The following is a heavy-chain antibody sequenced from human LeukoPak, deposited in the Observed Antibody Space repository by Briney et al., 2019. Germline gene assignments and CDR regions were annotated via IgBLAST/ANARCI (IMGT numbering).Heavy chain of an antibody. D-gene: IGHD1-26*01. CDR2: VGGNGGST. V-gene: IGHV3-23*01. CDR1: GFTFNTYA. Sequence: GGSLRLSCAASGFTFNTYAMSWVRQAPGKGLEWVSTVGGNGGSTYYADSVKGRFNISRDNPKNTLYLQMNTLRAEDTAVYYCAKGYSGSYRSYFDSWGQGSLVTVSS. J-gene: IGHJ4*02. CDR3: AKGYSGSYRSYFDS.